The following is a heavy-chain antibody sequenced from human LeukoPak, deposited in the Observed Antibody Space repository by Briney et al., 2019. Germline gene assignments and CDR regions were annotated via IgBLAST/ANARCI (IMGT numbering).Heavy chain of an antibody. D-gene: IGHD6-13*01. Sequence: GGPLRLSCAASGFTFSSYGMHWVRQAPGKGLEWVAAIRYDGSNKYYADSVKGRFTISRDNSKNTLNLQMNSLRAEDTAVYYCARGPSYSSSFDFWGQGTLVSVSS. V-gene: IGHV3-33*01. CDR2: IRYDGSNK. J-gene: IGHJ4*02. CDR1: GFTFSSYG. CDR3: ARGPSYSSSFDF.